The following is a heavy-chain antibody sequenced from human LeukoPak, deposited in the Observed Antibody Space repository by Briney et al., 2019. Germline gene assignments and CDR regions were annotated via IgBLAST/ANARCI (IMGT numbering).Heavy chain of an antibody. V-gene: IGHV3-9*02. CDR3: AKAPARFGYYFDY. Sequence: GGCLRLSCAAAGSSSDDYAIRSGRHAGGKGLEWVSGISLNSGSTGYADSVNGRFTISRDNAKNSLYLQMSRLRAEDTALYYCAKAPARFGYYFDYWGQGTLVTVSS. CDR1: GSSSDDYA. J-gene: IGHJ4*02. D-gene: IGHD3-3*01. CDR2: ISLNSGST.